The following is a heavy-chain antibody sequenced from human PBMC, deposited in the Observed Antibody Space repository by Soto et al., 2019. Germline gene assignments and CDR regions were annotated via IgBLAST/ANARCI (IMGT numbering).Heavy chain of an antibody. CDR1: GGSISSGDYY. V-gene: IGHV4-30-4*01. Sequence: SETLSLTCTVSGGSISSGDYYWSWIRRPPGKGLEWIGYIYYSGSTYYNPSLKSRVTISVDTSKNQFSLKLSSVTAADTAVYYCISGSYFYGMDVWGQGTTVTVSS. CDR3: ISGSYFYGMDV. CDR2: IYYSGST. J-gene: IGHJ6*02. D-gene: IGHD3-10*01.